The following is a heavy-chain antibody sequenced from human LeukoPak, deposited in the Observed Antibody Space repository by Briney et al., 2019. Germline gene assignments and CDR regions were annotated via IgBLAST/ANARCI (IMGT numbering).Heavy chain of an antibody. CDR3: ARACDSCRFGYAHLTGYSGFDY. J-gene: IGHJ4*02. CDR1: GFTFSSYG. V-gene: IGHV3-23*01. D-gene: IGHD3-9*01. Sequence: PGGSLRLSCAASGFTFSSYGMSWVRQAPGKGLEWVSAISGSGGSTYYADSVKGRFTISRDNSKNTLYLQMNSLRAEDTAVYYCARACDSCRFGYAHLTGYSGFDYWGQGTLVTVSS. CDR2: ISGSGGST.